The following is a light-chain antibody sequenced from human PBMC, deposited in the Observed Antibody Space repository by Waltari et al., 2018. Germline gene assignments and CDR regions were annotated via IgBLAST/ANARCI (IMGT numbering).Light chain of an antibody. CDR3: NSFTDSVTWV. CDR1: SSDVGGHTH. CDR2: DVN. J-gene: IGLJ3*02. Sequence: QSALTQPASVSGSPGESITIPSTGTSSDVGGHTHVSWYQNHPGKAPKLMIHDVNKRPSGVSNRFSGSKSGNTASLTISGLQAEDEADYYCNSFTDSVTWVFGGGTKLTVL. V-gene: IGLV2-14*03.